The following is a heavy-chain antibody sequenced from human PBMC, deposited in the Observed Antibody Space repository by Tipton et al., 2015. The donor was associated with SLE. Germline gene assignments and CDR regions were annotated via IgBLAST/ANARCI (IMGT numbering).Heavy chain of an antibody. Sequence: TLSLTCTVSGGSISSYYWSWIRQPAGKGLEWIGRIYTSGSTNYNPSLTSRVTMSVDTSKNQFSLKLSSVTAADTAVYYCARDDREGGNPSDWYFDLWGRGTLVTVSS. J-gene: IGHJ2*01. CDR2: IYTSGST. CDR1: GGSISSYY. D-gene: IGHD4-23*01. CDR3: ARDDREGGNPSDWYFDL. V-gene: IGHV4-4*07.